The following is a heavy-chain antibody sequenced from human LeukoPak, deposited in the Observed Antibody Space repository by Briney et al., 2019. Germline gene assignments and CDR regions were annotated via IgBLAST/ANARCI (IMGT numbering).Heavy chain of an antibody. CDR2: IYTSGST. Sequence: SETLSLTCTVSGGSISSYYWSWIRQPAGKGLDWIGRIYTSGSTNYNPSLKSRVTMSVDTSKNQFSLKLSSVTAADTAVYYCARDPYYYDSSGYFNWFDPWGQGTLVTVSS. J-gene: IGHJ5*02. CDR1: GGSISSYY. CDR3: ARDPYYYDSSGYFNWFDP. V-gene: IGHV4-4*07. D-gene: IGHD3-22*01.